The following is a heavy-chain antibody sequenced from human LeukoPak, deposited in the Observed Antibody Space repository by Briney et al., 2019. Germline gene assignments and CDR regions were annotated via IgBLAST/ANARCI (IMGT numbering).Heavy chain of an antibody. CDR2: ITNDGSTT. CDR1: GFTFSSYW. CDR3: ASQYCGSTSCYGFDAFDI. J-gene: IGHJ3*02. Sequence: GGSLTLSCAGSGFTFSSYWMHWVRQAPGKGLVWVSRITNDGSTTSYADSVKGRFTISRDNAKNTLYLQMNSLRAEDTAVYYCASQYCGSTSCYGFDAFDIWGQGTKVTVSS. V-gene: IGHV3-74*01. D-gene: IGHD2-2*01.